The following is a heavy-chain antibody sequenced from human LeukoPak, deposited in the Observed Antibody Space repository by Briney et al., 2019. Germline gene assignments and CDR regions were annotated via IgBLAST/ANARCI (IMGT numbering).Heavy chain of an antibody. D-gene: IGHD3-10*01. CDR2: IYYSGST. CDR3: ASLFMVRGVINKEP. J-gene: IGHJ5*02. CDR1: GGSISSSSYY. V-gene: IGHV4-39*07. Sequence: SETLSLTCAVSGGSISSSSYYWGWIRQPPGKGLEWIGSIYYSGSTYYNPSLKSRVTISVDTSKNQFSLKLSSVTAADTAVYYCASLFMVRGVINKEPWGQGTLVTVSS.